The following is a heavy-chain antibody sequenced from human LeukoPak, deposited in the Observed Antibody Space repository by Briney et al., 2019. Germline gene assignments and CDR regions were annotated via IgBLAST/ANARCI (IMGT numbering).Heavy chain of an antibody. Sequence: GRSLRLSCAASGFTFDDYAMHWVRHAPGKGLEWVSAISGSGGSTYYADSVKGRFTISRDNSKNTLYLQMNSLRAEDTAVYYCAKTVGATGEFDYWGQGTLVTVSS. D-gene: IGHD1-26*01. CDR3: AKTVGATGEFDY. CDR1: GFTFDDYA. CDR2: ISGSGGST. J-gene: IGHJ4*02. V-gene: IGHV3-23*01.